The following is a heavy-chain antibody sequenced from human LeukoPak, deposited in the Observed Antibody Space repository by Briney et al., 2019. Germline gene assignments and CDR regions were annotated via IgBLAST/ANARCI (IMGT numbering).Heavy chain of an antibody. V-gene: IGHV4-38-2*02. CDR1: GYSISSGYY. CDR2: IHQSGTT. CDR3: ARLGIPSRGGDPSDY. Sequence: SETLSLTCTVSGYSISSGYYWGWIRQPPGKGLEWIGSIHQSGTTYYNPSLKSRVTISVDTSKNQFSLKLSSVTAADTAVYYCARLGIPSRGGDPSDYWGQGTLVTVSS. D-gene: IGHD2-21*02. J-gene: IGHJ4*02.